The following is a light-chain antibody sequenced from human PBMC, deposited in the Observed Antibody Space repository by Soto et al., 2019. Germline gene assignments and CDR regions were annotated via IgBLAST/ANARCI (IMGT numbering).Light chain of an antibody. CDR3: QQNFSIPIT. CDR2: AAS. V-gene: IGKV1-39*01. J-gene: IGKJ5*01. Sequence: DIQMTQSPSSLSASVGDRVTITCRASQSISSYLNWYQQKPGKAPKLLIYAASTLQSGVPSRFSGSGSGTDFTLTITGLQPADFATYYCQQNFSIPITFGQGTRLEIK. CDR1: QSISSY.